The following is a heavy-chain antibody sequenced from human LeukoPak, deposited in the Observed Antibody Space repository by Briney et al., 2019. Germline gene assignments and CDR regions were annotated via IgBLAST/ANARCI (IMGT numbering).Heavy chain of an antibody. Sequence: PSETLSLTCTVSGYSISSGYYWGWIRQPPGKGLEWIGSIYHSGSTYYNPALKSRVTTSVDTSKNQFSLKLNSVTAADTAVYYCARDVPHWYFDLWGRGTLVTVSS. V-gene: IGHV4-38-2*02. CDR1: GYSISSGYY. J-gene: IGHJ2*01. CDR3: ARDVPHWYFDL. D-gene: IGHD2-2*01. CDR2: IYHSGST.